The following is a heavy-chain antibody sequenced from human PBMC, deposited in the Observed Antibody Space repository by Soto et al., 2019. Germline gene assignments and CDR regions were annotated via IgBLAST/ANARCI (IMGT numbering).Heavy chain of an antibody. CDR1: GFTFSRYW. V-gene: IGHV3-7*01. J-gene: IGHJ5*02. D-gene: IGHD6-13*01. Sequence: EVHLVESGGGLVQPGGSLRLSCAASGFTFSRYWMTWVRQAPGKGLEWLANIRQDGSEKYYVDSVKGRFTISRDNAKNTLYLQTNSLMAEDMAVYYCARESNRAGDGPYNWFDPWGKGTLVTVSS. CDR2: IRQDGSEK. CDR3: ARESNRAGDGPYNWFDP.